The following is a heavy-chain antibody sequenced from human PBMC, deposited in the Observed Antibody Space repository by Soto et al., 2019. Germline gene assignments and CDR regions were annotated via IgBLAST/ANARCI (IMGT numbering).Heavy chain of an antibody. Sequence: ASVKVSCKASGYTFTGYYMHWVRQAPGQGLEWMGWINPNSGGTNYAQKFQGWVTMTRDTSISTAYMELSRLRSDDTALYYCARVSSMVAKWGALDYWGQGTLVTVSS. CDR3: ARVSSMVAKWGALDY. CDR1: GYTFTGYY. D-gene: IGHD5-12*01. V-gene: IGHV1-2*04. J-gene: IGHJ4*02. CDR2: INPNSGGT.